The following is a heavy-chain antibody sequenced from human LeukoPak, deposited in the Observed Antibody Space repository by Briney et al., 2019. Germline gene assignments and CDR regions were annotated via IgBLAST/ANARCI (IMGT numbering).Heavy chain of an antibody. CDR3: ARAPYYDFWSGYFRHYYYYYYMDV. CDR1: GGSISSSNW. V-gene: IGHV4-4*02. Sequence: SGTLSLTCAVSGGSISSSNWWGWIRQPPGKGLEWIGEIYHSGSTNYNPSLKSRVTISVDKSKTQFSLKLSSVTAADTAVYYCARAPYYDFWSGYFRHYYYYYYMDVWGKGTTVTVSS. D-gene: IGHD3-3*01. J-gene: IGHJ6*03. CDR2: IYHSGST.